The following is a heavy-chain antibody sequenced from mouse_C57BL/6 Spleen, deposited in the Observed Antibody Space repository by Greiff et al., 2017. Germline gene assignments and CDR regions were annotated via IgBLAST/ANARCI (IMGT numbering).Heavy chain of an antibody. Sequence: EVHLVESGPGLVKPSQSLSLTCSVTGYSITSGYYWNWIRQFPGNKLEWMGYISYDGSNNYNPSLKNRISITRATSKNQFFLKLNSVTTDDTATYYCARGNYGSSYLFAYWGQGTLVTVSA. CDR1: GYSITSGYY. J-gene: IGHJ3*01. V-gene: IGHV3-6*01. CDR3: ARGNYGSSYLFAY. D-gene: IGHD1-1*01. CDR2: ISYDGSN.